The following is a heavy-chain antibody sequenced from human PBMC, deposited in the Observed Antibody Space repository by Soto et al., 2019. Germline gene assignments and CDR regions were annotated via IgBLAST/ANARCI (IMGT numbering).Heavy chain of an antibody. J-gene: IGHJ4*02. D-gene: IGHD3-3*01. CDR3: AREGVSSRTFDY. CDR1: GYNFAGYW. V-gene: IGHV5-51*01. Sequence: GEPLKISRKGSGYNFAGYWLAWVRQMPGKGLDLMGLIYPSDSDSRYRPSFQGQVTISADKSIISAYLQWSSLRASDTAMYYCAREGVSSRTFDYWGQGTSVTVS. CDR2: IYPSDSDS.